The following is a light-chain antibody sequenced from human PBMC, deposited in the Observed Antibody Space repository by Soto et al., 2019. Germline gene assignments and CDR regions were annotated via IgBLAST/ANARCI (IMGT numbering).Light chain of an antibody. CDR1: SSDVGGYNF. CDR3: SSYAGGNNVV. CDR2: EVS. V-gene: IGLV2-8*01. J-gene: IGLJ2*01. Sequence: QSVLTQPPSASGSPGQSVTISCTGTSSDVGGYNFVSWYQQHPGKAPKLMIYEVSKRPSGVPDRFSGSKSGNTASLTVSGRQAEDEADYYCSSYAGGNNVVFGGGTKLTVL.